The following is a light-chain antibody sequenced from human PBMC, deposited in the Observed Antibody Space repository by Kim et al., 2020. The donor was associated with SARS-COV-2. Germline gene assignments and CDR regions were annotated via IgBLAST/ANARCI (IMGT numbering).Light chain of an antibody. Sequence: GQAITISGAGTSSDVGAYKDVSWYQQHPGKAPKLLIYDVGDRPSGVSNRFSGSKSGNTASLTISGLQAEDEADYYCTSYTSSSTYVFGTGTKVTVL. CDR1: SSDVGAYKD. CDR3: TSYTSSSTYV. V-gene: IGLV2-14*03. J-gene: IGLJ1*01. CDR2: DVG.